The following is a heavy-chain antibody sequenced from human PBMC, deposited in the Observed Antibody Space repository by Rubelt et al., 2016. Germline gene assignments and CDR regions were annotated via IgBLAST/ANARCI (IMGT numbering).Heavy chain of an antibody. J-gene: IGHJ4*02. CDR3: TTGTY. V-gene: IGHV3-7*05. CDR2: IKQDGSER. D-gene: IGHD3-10*01. Sequence: EVHLVESGGGLVQPGGSLTVSCAASNFIFSSSWISCVRQAPGKGLEWVANIKQDGSERYYVDSVKGRFTISRDNARNSIYLHMNGLSVADTAMYYCTTGTYWGQGTLVSVST. CDR1: NFIFSSSW.